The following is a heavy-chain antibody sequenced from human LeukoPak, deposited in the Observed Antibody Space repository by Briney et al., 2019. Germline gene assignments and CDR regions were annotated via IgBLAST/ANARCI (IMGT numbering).Heavy chain of an antibody. Sequence: PGGSLRLSCAASGFTFDDYAMPWVRQAPGKGLEWVSGISWNSGSIGYADSVKGRFTISRDNAKNSLYLQMNSLRAEDTALYYCAKGVGTIFGVVSDYFDYWGQGTLVTVSS. CDR3: AKGVGTIFGVVSDYFDY. J-gene: IGHJ4*02. D-gene: IGHD3-3*01. V-gene: IGHV3-9*01. CDR2: ISWNSGSI. CDR1: GFTFDDYA.